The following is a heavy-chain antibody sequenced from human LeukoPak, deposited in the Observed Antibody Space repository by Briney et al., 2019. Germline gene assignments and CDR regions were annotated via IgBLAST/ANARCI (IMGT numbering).Heavy chain of an antibody. CDR1: GGSFSGYY. V-gene: IGHV4-34*01. J-gene: IGHJ6*03. D-gene: IGHD3-10*01. CDR3: ARGTHKGSPGFVYYCYMDV. Sequence: SETLSLTCAVYGGSFSGYYWSWIRQPPGKGLEWIGEINHSGSTNYNPSLKSRVTISVDTSKNQFSLKLSSVTAADTAVYYCARGTHKGSPGFVYYCYMDVWGKGTTVTVSS. CDR2: INHSGST.